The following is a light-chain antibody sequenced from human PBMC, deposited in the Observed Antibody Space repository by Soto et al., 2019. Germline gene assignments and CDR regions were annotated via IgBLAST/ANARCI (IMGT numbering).Light chain of an antibody. V-gene: IGLV2-14*01. CDR2: GVT. CDR1: RSDVGGYNY. Sequence: QSVLTQPASVSGSPGQSITIACTVTRSDVGGYNYVSWYQQHPGKAPKLMIYGVTNRPSGVSNRFSGSKSGNTASLTISGLQAEDEADYYCSSYTSSTTLSVVFGGGTKLTVL. CDR3: SSYTSSTTLSVV. J-gene: IGLJ2*01.